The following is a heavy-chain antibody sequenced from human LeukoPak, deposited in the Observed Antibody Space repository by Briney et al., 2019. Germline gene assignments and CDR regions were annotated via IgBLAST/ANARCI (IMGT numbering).Heavy chain of an antibody. CDR1: GYTFTTYG. CDR3: ARDRSSFCSTTSCSLQLADY. D-gene: IGHD2-2*01. Sequence: ASVKVSRKASGYTFTTYGFSWVRQAPGQGLEWMGWISAYNGDRNYAQKLQGRVTMTTDTSTSTVYMELRSLRSDDTAVYYCARDRSSFCSTTSCSLQLADYWGQGTLVTVSS. CDR2: ISAYNGDR. V-gene: IGHV1-18*01. J-gene: IGHJ4*02.